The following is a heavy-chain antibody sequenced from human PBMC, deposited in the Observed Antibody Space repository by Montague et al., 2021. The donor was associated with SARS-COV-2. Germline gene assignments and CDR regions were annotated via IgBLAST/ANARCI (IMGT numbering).Heavy chain of an antibody. CDR3: ARDRSYYDILTGYYTICYFDY. V-gene: IGHV3-48*03. CDR2: ISSSGSTI. D-gene: IGHD3-9*01. J-gene: IGHJ4*02. Sequence: SLRLSCAASGFTFSSYEMNWARQAPGKGLEWVSYISSSGSTIYYADSVKGRFTISRDNAKNSLYLQMNSLRAEDTAVYYCARDRSYYDILTGYYTICYFDYWGQGTLVTVSS. CDR1: GFTFSSYE.